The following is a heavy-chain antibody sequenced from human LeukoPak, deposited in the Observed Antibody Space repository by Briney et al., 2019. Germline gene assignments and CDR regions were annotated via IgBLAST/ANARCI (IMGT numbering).Heavy chain of an antibody. Sequence: PGGSLRLSCAASGFTFSDYYMSWIRQAPGKGLEWVSSISSSSSYIYYADSVKGRFTISRDNAKNSLYLQMNSLRAEDTAVYYCATASYYYDSSGYYMWDYWGRGTMVTVSS. CDR3: ATASYYYDSSGYYMWDY. D-gene: IGHD3-22*01. J-gene: IGHJ3*01. CDR2: ISSSSSYI. CDR1: GFTFSDYY. V-gene: IGHV3-11*05.